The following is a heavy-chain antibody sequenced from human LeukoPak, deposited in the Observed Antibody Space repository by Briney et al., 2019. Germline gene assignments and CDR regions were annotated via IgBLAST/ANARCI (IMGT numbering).Heavy chain of an antibody. Sequence: GASVKVSCKASGYTFTSYYMHWVRQAPGQGLEWMGIINPSGGSTSYAQKFQGRVTMTRDTSTSTVYMELSSLRSVDTAVYYCAREAVWWLSFASRLDYWGQGTLVTVSS. V-gene: IGHV1-46*01. J-gene: IGHJ4*02. D-gene: IGHD5-12*01. CDR3: AREAVWWLSFASRLDY. CDR2: INPSGGST. CDR1: GYTFTSYY.